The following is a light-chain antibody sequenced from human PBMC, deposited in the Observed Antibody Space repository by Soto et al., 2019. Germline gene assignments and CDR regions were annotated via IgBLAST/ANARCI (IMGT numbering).Light chain of an antibody. J-gene: IGKJ1*01. Sequence: MTQSPSSLSASVGNRVTITCRASQSISTYLDWYLQKPGQSPQLLIYLVSNRASGVPDRFSGSGSGTDFTLKISRVEAEDVGVYYCMQGLQAPLTFGQGTKVDIK. V-gene: IGKV2-28*01. CDR3: MQGLQAPLT. CDR1: QSISTY. CDR2: LVS.